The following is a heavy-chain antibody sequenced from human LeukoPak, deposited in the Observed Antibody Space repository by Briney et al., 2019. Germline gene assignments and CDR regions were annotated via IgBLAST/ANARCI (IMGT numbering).Heavy chain of an antibody. CDR2: ISYDGSNK. CDR1: GFTFSSYG. D-gene: IGHD6-13*01. Sequence: GRSLGLSCAASGFTFSSYGMHWVRQAPGKGLGWVAVISYDGSNKYYADSVKGRFTISRDNSKNTLYLQMNSLRAEDTAVYYCAKDSASSSWYLSTNYYYGMDVWGQGTTVTVSS. CDR3: AKDSASSSWYLSTNYYYGMDV. V-gene: IGHV3-30*18. J-gene: IGHJ6*02.